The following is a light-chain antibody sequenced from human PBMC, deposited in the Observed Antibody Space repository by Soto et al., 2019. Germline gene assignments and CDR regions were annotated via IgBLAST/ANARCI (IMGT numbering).Light chain of an antibody. Sequence: QSVLTQPPSVSAAPGQKVSISCSGSSSKVGKNFVSWYQHVPGKAPKLLIYDNQKRPSGIPDRFSASKSGTLATLDITGLQTGDEADYYCGTWDSSLTIGVIFGGGTKLTVL. CDR3: GTWDSSLTIGVI. CDR2: DNQ. J-gene: IGLJ2*01. V-gene: IGLV1-51*01. CDR1: SSKVGKNF.